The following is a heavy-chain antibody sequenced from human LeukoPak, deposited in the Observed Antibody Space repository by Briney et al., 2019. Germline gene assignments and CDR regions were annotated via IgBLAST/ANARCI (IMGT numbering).Heavy chain of an antibody. Sequence: GGSLRLSCVASGFTFANYAMHWVRQAPGKGLEYVSSILTNGVTKNYASSVKGRFTIARDNSKNTLYLQMGSLRGDDTAVYYCARDFDSGWTFDYWGLGPIVSFSS. D-gene: IGHD6-19*01. CDR1: GFTFANYA. V-gene: IGHV3-64*01. CDR2: ILTNGVTK. CDR3: ARDFDSGWTFDY. J-gene: IGHJ4*02.